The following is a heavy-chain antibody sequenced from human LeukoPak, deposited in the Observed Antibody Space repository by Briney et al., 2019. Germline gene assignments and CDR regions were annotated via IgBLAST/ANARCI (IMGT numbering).Heavy chain of an antibody. D-gene: IGHD3-22*01. CDR1: GFTFTSSA. Sequence: SVKVSCKASGFTFTSSAMQWVRQARGQRLEWIGWIVVGSGNTNYAQKFQERVTITRDMSTSTAYMELSSLRSEDTAVYHCAAGKYYYDSSGYYAFDYWGQGTLVTVSS. V-gene: IGHV1-58*02. CDR3: AAGKYYYDSSGYYAFDY. CDR2: IVVGSGNT. J-gene: IGHJ4*02.